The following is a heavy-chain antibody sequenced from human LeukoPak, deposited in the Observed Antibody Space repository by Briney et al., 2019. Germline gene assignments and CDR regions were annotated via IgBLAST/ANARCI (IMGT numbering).Heavy chain of an antibody. CDR1: GGSISSYY. CDR2: IYYSGST. J-gene: IGHJ5*02. CDR3: ARAKVVSGYYYGGLNWFDP. Sequence: SETLSLTCTVSGGSISSYYWSWIRQPPGKGLEWIGYIYYSGSTDYNPSLKSRVTISVDTSKNQFSLKLSSVTAADTAVYYCARAKVVSGYYYGGLNWFDPWGQGTLVTVSS. D-gene: IGHD3-22*01. V-gene: IGHV4-59*12.